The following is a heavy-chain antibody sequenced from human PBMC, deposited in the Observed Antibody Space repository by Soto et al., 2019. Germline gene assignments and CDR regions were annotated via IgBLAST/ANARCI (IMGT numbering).Heavy chain of an antibody. CDR3: ARKVLGSTSRPDWWYFDL. D-gene: IGHD2-2*01. J-gene: IGHJ2*01. CDR1: GFTFINYA. CDR2: ISGGGDRT. V-gene: IGHV3-23*01. Sequence: EVQLLESGGGLVQPGGSLRLSCVGSGFTFINYAMNWVRETPGKGLVWVSGISGGGDRTFDADSVKGRFTISRDNSKNTANLQMNSLRADDTAVYYGARKVLGSTSRPDWWYFDLWGRGTLVTVSS.